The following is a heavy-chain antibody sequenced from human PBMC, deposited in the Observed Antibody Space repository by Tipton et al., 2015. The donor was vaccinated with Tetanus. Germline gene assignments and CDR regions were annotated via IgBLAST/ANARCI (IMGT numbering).Heavy chain of an antibody. Sequence: LRLSCSVSGDSIRSEDYYWGWIRQSPGKGLEWLGYIYYSGSTYNNPSLKSRVSISLDASKNQFSLSLNSVTAADSAIYYCARLTCSSPSCYYYYYYYVDVWGTGTAVAVSS. CDR2: IYYSGST. D-gene: IGHD2-2*01. V-gene: IGHV4-30-4*01. CDR1: GDSIRSEDYY. J-gene: IGHJ6*03. CDR3: ARLTCSSPSCYYYYYYYVDV.